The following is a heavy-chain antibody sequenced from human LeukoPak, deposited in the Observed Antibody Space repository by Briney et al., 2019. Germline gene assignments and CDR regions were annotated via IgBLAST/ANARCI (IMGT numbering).Heavy chain of an antibody. CDR2: IIPILGIA. CDR1: GGTFSSYA. Sequence: GASVKVSCKASGGTFSSYAISWVRQAPGQGLEWMGRIIPILGIANYAQKFQGRVTITADKSTSTAYMELSSLRSEDTAVYYCASPYDSSGYYYGYWGQGTLVTVSS. CDR3: ASPYDSSGYYYGY. D-gene: IGHD3-22*01. V-gene: IGHV1-69*04. J-gene: IGHJ4*02.